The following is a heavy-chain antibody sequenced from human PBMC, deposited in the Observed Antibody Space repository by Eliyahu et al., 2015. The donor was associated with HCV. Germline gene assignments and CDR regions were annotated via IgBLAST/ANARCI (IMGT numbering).Heavy chain of an antibody. CDR1: GYTXTNYY. CDR2: INPSGGST. CDR3: GRIRDLGTFDV. D-gene: IGHD2-15*01. Sequence: QVQLVQSGAEVKEPGASVRVSCKAXGYTXTNYYILWVRQAPGQGLXWMGIINPSGGSTTYAQSFQGRVTMTRDTSTSTAYMDLSILRSEDTAVYYCGRIRDLGTFDVWGQGTMVTVSS. V-gene: IGHV1-46*01. J-gene: IGHJ3*01.